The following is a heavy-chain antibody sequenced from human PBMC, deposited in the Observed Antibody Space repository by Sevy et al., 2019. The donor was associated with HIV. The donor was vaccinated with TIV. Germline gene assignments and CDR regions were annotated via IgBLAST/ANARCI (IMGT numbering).Heavy chain of an antibody. CDR2: IYYSGGS. J-gene: IGHJ4*02. V-gene: IGHV4-39*02. Sequence: SETLSLTCTVSGASISSNDYYWGWIRQPPGKGLEWIGSIYYSGGSYYNLSLLSRVTISLDTSKNHFSLKLTSLTAADTALYYCATNSPAGDSSGLDYWGQGTQVTVSS. D-gene: IGHD3-22*01. CDR3: ATNSPAGDSSGLDY. CDR1: GASISSNDYY.